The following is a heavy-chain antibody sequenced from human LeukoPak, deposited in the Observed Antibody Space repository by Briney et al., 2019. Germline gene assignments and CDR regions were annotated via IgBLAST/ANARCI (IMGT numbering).Heavy chain of an antibody. Sequence: SETLSLTCTVSGGSFSSHYWSWIRQPPGKGLEWIGYIYYSGSTNYNPSLKSRVTISVDTSKNQFSLKLSSVTAADTAVYDCARGGSGYSSSWPDYWGQGTLVTVSS. CDR1: GGSFSSHY. V-gene: IGHV4-59*11. J-gene: IGHJ4*02. D-gene: IGHD6-13*01. CDR3: ARGGSGYSSSWPDY. CDR2: IYYSGST.